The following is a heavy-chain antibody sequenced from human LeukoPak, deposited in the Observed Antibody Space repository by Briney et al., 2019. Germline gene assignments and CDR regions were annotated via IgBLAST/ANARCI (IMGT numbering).Heavy chain of an antibody. D-gene: IGHD3-3*01. CDR2: MNPNSGNT. V-gene: IGHV1-8*01. J-gene: IGHJ4*02. Sequence: ASVKVSCKASGYTFTSYDINWVRQATGQGLEWMGWMNPNSGNTGYAQKFQGRVTMTRNTSISTAYMELSSLRSEDTAVYYCARDFWSGYYGDYWGQGTLVTVSS. CDR1: GYTFTSYD. CDR3: ARDFWSGYYGDY.